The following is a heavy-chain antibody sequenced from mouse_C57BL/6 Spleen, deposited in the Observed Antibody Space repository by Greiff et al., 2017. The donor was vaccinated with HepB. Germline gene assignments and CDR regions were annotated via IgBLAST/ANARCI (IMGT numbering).Heavy chain of an antibody. CDR3: ARSGLTGTLGYFDY. V-gene: IGHV1-69*01. J-gene: IGHJ2*01. Sequence: VQLQQPGAELVMPGASVKLSCKASGYTFTSYWMHWVKQRPGQGLEWIGEIDPSDSYTNYNQKFKGKSTLTVDKSSSTAYMQLSSLTSEDSAVYYCARSGLTGTLGYFDYWGHGTTLTVSS. D-gene: IGHD4-1*01. CDR2: IDPSDSYT. CDR1: GYTFTSYW.